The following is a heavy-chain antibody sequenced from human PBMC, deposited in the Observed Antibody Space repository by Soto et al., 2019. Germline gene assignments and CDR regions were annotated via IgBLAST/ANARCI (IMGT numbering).Heavy chain of an antibody. J-gene: IGHJ4*01. CDR3: ARTKIGADADTIDY. CDR1: GGTISSNT. D-gene: IGHD3-10*01. V-gene: IGHV1-69*02. CDR2: IIPILGIA. Sequence: SWKLSCKDSGGTISSNTSSWVLHAPGQGLEWMGRIIPILGIANYAQKFQGRVTITADKSTSTAYMELSSLRSEDTAVYYCARTKIGADADTIDYWGQGTLVTVSS.